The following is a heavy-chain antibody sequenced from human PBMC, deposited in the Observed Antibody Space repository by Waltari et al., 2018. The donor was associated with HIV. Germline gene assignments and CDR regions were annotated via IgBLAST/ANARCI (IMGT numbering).Heavy chain of an antibody. J-gene: IGHJ4*02. CDR1: GGSLSSSNYY. CDR2: IYHTGST. CDR3: ATVSSGWSIFKI. V-gene: IGHV4-39*01. Sequence: QLQLQESGPGLVKPSETLSLNCTVSGGSLSSSNYYWGWTRPPPGKSLESIGSIYHTGSTHYTPSFKSRVTISEDMSNNQFSLKMISVTAADSAIYYCATVSSGWSIFKIWGQGTLVTVSS. D-gene: IGHD6-19*01.